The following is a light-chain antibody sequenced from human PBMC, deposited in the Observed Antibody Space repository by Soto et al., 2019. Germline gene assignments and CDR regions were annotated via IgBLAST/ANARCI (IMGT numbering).Light chain of an antibody. CDR3: QQYNNWPPWT. Sequence: DIVMTQSPVTLSVSPGERDTLSCRASQSVSGNLAWYQQKPGQAPRLLIYGASTRATGIPARFRGSGSGTEFTLTISSLQSEDFAVYYCQQYNNWPPWTFGQGTKVDIK. J-gene: IGKJ1*01. CDR2: GAS. CDR1: QSVSGN. V-gene: IGKV3-15*01.